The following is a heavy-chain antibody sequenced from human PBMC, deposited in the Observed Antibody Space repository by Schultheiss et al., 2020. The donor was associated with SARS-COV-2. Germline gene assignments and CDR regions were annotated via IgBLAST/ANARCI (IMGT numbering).Heavy chain of an antibody. V-gene: IGHV1-8*01. CDR1: GYTFTSYD. J-gene: IGHJ4*02. Sequence: ASVKVSCKASGYTFTSYDINWVRQATGQGLEWMGWMNPNSGNTGYAQKFQGRVTMTTDTSTSTAYMELRSLRSDDTAVYYCARLVSGYFDYWGQGTLVTVSS. D-gene: IGHD1-26*01. CDR3: ARLVSGYFDY. CDR2: MNPNSGNT.